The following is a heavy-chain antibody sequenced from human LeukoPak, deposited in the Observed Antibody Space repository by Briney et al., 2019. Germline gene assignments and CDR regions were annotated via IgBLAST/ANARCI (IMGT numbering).Heavy chain of an antibody. CDR1: GGTFSGYY. CDR3: AREVAARHSNGDY. D-gene: IGHD6-6*01. CDR2: INHSGST. V-gene: IGHV4-34*01. Sequence: SETLSLTCAVYGGTFSGYYWSWIRQPPGKGLEWIGEINHSGSTNYNPSLKSRVTISVDTSKNQFSLKLSSVTAADTAVYYCAREVAARHSNGDYWGQGTLVTVSS. J-gene: IGHJ4*02.